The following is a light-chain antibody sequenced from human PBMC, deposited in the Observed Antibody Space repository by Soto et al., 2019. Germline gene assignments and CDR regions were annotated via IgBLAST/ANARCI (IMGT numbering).Light chain of an antibody. CDR1: QSVSSS. Sequence: EIVLTQSPATLSLSPGERATLSCRASQSVSSSLAWYQQKPGQAPRLLIYDASNRATGIPDRFSGSGSGTDFTLTISRLEPEDFAVFYCQQYGSSITFGQGTRLEIK. CDR3: QQYGSSIT. J-gene: IGKJ5*01. CDR2: DAS. V-gene: IGKV3-20*01.